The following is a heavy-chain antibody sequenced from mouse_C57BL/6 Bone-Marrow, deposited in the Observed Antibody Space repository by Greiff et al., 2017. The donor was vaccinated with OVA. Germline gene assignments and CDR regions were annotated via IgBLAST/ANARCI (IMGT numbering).Heavy chain of an antibody. Sequence: VQLKESGGGLVKPGGSLKLSCAASGFTFSSYAMSWVRQTPEKRLEWVATISDGGSYTYYPDNVKGRFTISRDNAKNNLYLQMSHLKSEDTAMYYCARDLYDYDYYYAMDYWGQGTSVTVSS. CDR3: ARDLYDYDYYYAMDY. D-gene: IGHD2-4*01. CDR1: GFTFSSYA. J-gene: IGHJ4*01. V-gene: IGHV5-4*01. CDR2: ISDGGSYT.